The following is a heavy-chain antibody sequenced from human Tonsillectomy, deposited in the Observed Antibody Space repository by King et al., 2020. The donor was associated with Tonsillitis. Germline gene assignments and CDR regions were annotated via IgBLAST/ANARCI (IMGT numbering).Heavy chain of an antibody. CDR2: ISGYEGNI. J-gene: IGHJ5*02. CDR3: VRDWFRGDDWLMGGWFDR. Sequence: QLVQSGTEVKKPGASVTVSCKASGYTFLSYGVSWVRQAPGQGLEWMGWISGYEGNIDNAQKFQGRVTMTTDTSTSTAYMELRRLTSDDTAIYYFVRDWFRGDDWLMGGWFDRWGQRSLVTVSS. CDR1: GYTFLSYG. D-gene: IGHD2-21*02. V-gene: IGHV1-18*01.